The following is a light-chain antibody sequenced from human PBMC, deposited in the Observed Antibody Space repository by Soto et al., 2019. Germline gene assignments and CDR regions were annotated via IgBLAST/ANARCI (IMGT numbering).Light chain of an antibody. CDR3: QQRSNWPPMYT. V-gene: IGKV3-11*01. CDR1: QSVSSY. CDR2: DAS. J-gene: IGKJ2*01. Sequence: EIVLTQSPATLSLSPGERATLSCRASQSVSSYLAWYQQKPGQAPRLLIYDASNRATGIPARFSGSGSGTDFTLTIRSLEPEDFAVYYCQQRSNWPPMYTFCQGTKLEIK.